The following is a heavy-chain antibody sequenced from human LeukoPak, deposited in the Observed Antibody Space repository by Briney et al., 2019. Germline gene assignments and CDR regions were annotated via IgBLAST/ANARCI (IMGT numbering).Heavy chain of an antibody. CDR1: GFTFSNYN. Sequence: GGSLRLSCAASGFTFSNYNMNWVRQAPGKGLEWVSYISSRGSYTYYADSVKGRFTISRDNAKNSLYLQMNSLRAEDTAVYYCARIDAFDIWGQGTMVTVSS. V-gene: IGHV3-21*06. CDR2: ISSRGSYT. CDR3: ARIDAFDI. J-gene: IGHJ3*02.